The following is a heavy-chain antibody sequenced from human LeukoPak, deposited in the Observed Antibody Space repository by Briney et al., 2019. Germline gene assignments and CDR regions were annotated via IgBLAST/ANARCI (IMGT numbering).Heavy chain of an antibody. CDR2: INPTGGDT. J-gene: IGHJ4*02. CDR1: GYTLTSYY. Sequence: ASVKVSCKASGYTLTSYYLHWVRQAPGQGLEWMGIINPTGGDTTYPQKFQGRVTMTRDMSTSTFYMDLSSLRSEDTAVYFCARGLCAGGTCYVVDYWGQGTLVTVSS. V-gene: IGHV1-46*01. D-gene: IGHD2-15*01. CDR3: ARGLCAGGTCYVVDY.